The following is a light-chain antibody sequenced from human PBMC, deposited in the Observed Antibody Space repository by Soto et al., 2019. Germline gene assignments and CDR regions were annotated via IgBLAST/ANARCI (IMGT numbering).Light chain of an antibody. CDR1: QSISRW. J-gene: IGKJ1*01. CDR2: DAS. CDR3: QQYNGYSTWT. V-gene: IGKV1-5*01. Sequence: DIQMTQSPSTLSASVGDRVTITCRASQSISRWLAWYQQKPGKAPKVLIWDASSLQRGVPSRFSGSGSGTEFTLTFSSLQPDDFATYYCQQYNGYSTWTFGQGTKVEIK.